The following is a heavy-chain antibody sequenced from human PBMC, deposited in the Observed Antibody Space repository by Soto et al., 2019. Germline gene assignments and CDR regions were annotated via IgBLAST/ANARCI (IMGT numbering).Heavy chain of an antibody. CDR3: AGPYYYGMAV. Sequence: ASVKVSCKASGYTFTSYYMHWVRQAPGQGLEWMGVINPNTGSTGFPQRFQGRVTMTRDTSTSTVYMELSSLRSDDTAVYYCAGPYYYGMAVWGQGTTVTVSS. V-gene: IGHV1-46*01. CDR1: GYTFTSYY. CDR2: INPNTGST. J-gene: IGHJ6*02.